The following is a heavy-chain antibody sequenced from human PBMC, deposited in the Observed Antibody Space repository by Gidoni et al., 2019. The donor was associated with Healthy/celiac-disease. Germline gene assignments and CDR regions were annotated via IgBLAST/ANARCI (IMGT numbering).Heavy chain of an antibody. V-gene: IGHV1-18*01. J-gene: IGHJ6*02. CDR3: ARGDSSGWYYSYYGMDV. Sequence: QVQLVQSGAEVKKPGASVKVSCKASGYTFTSYGISWVRQAPGQGLEWMGWISAYNGNTNYAQKLHGRVTMTTDTSTSTAYMELRSLRSDDTVVYDGARGDSSGWYYSYYGMDVWGQGTTVTVSS. D-gene: IGHD6-19*01. CDR2: ISAYNGNT. CDR1: GYTFTSYG.